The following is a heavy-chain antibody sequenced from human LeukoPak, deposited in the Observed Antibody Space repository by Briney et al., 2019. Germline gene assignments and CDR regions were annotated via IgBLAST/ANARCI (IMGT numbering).Heavy chain of an antibody. CDR2: INHSGST. D-gene: IGHD6-19*01. V-gene: IGHV4-34*01. J-gene: IGHJ6*03. Sequence: SETLSLTCAVYGGSFSGYYWSWIRQPPGKGLEWIGEINHSGSTNYNPSLKSRVTISVDTSKNQSSLKLSSVTAADTAVYYCARGGDSSGWSTNYYYYMDVWGKGTTVTVSS. CDR1: GGSFSGYY. CDR3: ARGGDSSGWSTNYYYYMDV.